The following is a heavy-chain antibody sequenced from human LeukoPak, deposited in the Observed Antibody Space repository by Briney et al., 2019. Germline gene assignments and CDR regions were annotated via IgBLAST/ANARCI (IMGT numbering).Heavy chain of an antibody. CDR1: GFTFSSYG. Sequence: GGSLRLSCAASGFTFSSYGMHWVRQAPGKGLEWVAVISYDGSNKYYADSVKGRFTISRDNSKNTLYLQMNSLRAGDTAVYYCAKDSREMATIRVFDYYYYGMDVWGQGTTVTVSS. J-gene: IGHJ6*02. CDR3: AKDSREMATIRVFDYYYYGMDV. V-gene: IGHV3-30*18. CDR2: ISYDGSNK. D-gene: IGHD5-24*01.